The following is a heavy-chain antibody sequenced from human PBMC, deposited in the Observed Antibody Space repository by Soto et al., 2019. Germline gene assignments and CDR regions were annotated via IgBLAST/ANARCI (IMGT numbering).Heavy chain of an antibody. CDR3: ARDRGDYSRLLYGMDV. D-gene: IGHD2-15*01. V-gene: IGHV4-30-4*01. J-gene: IGHJ6*02. CDR1: GGSISSGDYY. CDR2: IYYSGST. Sequence: PSETLSLTCTVSGGSISSGDYYWSWIRQPPGKGLEWIGYIYYSGSTYYNPSLKSRVTISVDTSKNQFSLKLSSVTAADTAVYYCARDRGDYSRLLYGMDVWGQGTTVTVSS.